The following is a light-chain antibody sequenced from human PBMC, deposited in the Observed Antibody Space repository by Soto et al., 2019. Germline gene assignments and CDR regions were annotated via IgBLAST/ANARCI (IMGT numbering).Light chain of an antibody. J-gene: IGKJ5*01. CDR1: QIISRW. CDR2: QAS. CDR3: QQYIAA. Sequence: DSQMTQSPSTLSASVGYRFTITCRASQIISRWLAWYQHKPAKAPKLLIYQASTLEAGVPSRFSGTGSGTEFTLTISSLQPDDFATYYCQQYIAAFGEGTQLEIK. V-gene: IGKV1-5*03.